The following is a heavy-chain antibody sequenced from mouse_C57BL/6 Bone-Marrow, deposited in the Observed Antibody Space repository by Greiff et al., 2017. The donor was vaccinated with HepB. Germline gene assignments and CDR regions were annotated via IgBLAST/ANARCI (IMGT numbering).Heavy chain of an antibody. CDR3: ARVGLRLQWNAMDY. D-gene: IGHD3-2*02. V-gene: IGHV1-81*01. J-gene: IGHJ4*01. Sequence: QVQLQQSGAELARPGASVKLSCKASGYTFTSYGISWVKQRTGQGLEWIGEIYPRSGNTYYNEKFKGKATLTADKSSSTAYMELRSLTSEDSAVYFCARVGLRLQWNAMDYWGQGTSVTVSS. CDR1: GYTFTSYG. CDR2: IYPRSGNT.